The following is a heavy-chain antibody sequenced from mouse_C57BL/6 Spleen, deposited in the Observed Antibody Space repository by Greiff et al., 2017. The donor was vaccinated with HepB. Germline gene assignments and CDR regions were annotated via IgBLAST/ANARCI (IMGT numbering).Heavy chain of an antibody. CDR2: IYPGSGST. Sequence: QVQLQQPGAELVKPGASVKMSCKASGYTFTSYWITWVKQRPGQGLEWIGDIYPGSGSTNYNKKFKSKATLTVDTSSSTAYMQLSSLTSEDSAVYYCARFRYYYAMDYWGQGTSVTVSS. CDR3: ARFRYYYAMDY. J-gene: IGHJ4*01. V-gene: IGHV1-55*01. CDR1: GYTFTSYW.